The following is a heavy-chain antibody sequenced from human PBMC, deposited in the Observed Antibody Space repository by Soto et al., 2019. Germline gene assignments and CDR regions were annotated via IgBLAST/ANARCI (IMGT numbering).Heavy chain of an antibody. CDR1: GFTFSTSG. CDR3: AKIIRLQRAWLDP. CDR2: ISGSGAYT. V-gene: IGHV3-23*01. D-gene: IGHD3-10*01. Sequence: GGSLRLSCPASGFTFSTSGMSWVRQAPGKGLEWVSSISGSGAYTYYADSVKGRFTISRDNSKSTLYLQMNSLRTEDTAMYYCAKIIRLQRAWLDPWGQGTPVTVSS. J-gene: IGHJ5*02.